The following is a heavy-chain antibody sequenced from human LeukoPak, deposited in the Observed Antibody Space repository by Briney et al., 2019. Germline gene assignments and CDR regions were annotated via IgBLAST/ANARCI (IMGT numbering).Heavy chain of an antibody. CDR2: ISWNSGSI. D-gene: IGHD3-10*01. CDR1: GFTSDDYA. Sequence: GGSLRLSCAASGFTSDDYAMHWVRHAPGKGLEWVSGISWNSGSIGYADSVKGRFTISRDNAKNSLYLQMNSLRAEDTALYYCAKDRGSMVRGVIASWGQGTLVTVSS. CDR3: AKDRGSMVRGVIAS. J-gene: IGHJ4*02. V-gene: IGHV3-9*02.